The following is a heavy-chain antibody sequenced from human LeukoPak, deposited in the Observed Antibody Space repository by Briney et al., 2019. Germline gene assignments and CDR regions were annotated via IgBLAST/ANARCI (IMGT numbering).Heavy chain of an antibody. V-gene: IGHV1-8*01. CDR3: ARRDCSSTSCYLGVDL. D-gene: IGHD2-2*01. CDR1: GYTFTTHD. CDR2: MNPNNGNT. J-gene: IGHJ5*02. Sequence: GASVKVSCKASGYTFTTHDLNWVRQAAGQGLEWMGWMNPNNGNTGYAQKFQGRVTMTGDTSINTAYVELSSLTSDDTAVYYCARRDCSSTSCYLGVDLWGQGTLVTVSS.